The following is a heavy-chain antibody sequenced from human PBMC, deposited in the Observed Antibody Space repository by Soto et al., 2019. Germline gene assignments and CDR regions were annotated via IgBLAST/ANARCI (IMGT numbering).Heavy chain of an antibody. Sequence: PGESLKISCTGSGYSFSNYWINWVRQMPGKGLEWMGIIYPGDSDTRYSPSFQGQVTISVDKSINTAYLQWRGLKASDTAVYYCARHHGSPGSYFGMDVWGRGTTVTVFS. CDR1: GYSFSNYW. J-gene: IGHJ6*02. CDR2: IYPGDSDT. CDR3: ARHHGSPGSYFGMDV. D-gene: IGHD6-13*01. V-gene: IGHV5-51*01.